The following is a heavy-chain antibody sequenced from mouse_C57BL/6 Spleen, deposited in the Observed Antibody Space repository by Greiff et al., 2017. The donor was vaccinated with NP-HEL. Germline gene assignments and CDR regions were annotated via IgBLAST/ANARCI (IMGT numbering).Heavy chain of an antibody. D-gene: IGHD2-4*01. V-gene: IGHV1-80*01. CDR1: GYAFSSYW. CDR3: ARGYDYDGFAY. Sequence: VKLQESGAELVKPGASVKISCKASGYAFSSYWMNWVKQRPGKGLEWIGQIYPGDGDTNYNGKFKGKATLTADKSSSTAYMQLSSLTSEDSAVYFCARGYDYDGFAYWGQGTLVTVSA. CDR2: IYPGDGDT. J-gene: IGHJ3*01.